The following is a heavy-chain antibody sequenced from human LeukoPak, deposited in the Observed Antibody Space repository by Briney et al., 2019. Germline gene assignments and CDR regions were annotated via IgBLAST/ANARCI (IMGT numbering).Heavy chain of an antibody. J-gene: IGHJ4*02. CDR3: ARGVIWLVRGQRYYFDY. V-gene: IGHV4-39*07. CDR2: INHSGST. D-gene: IGHD6-19*01. Sequence: SETLSLTCAVSGGSIRNSSFYWGWVRQPPGKGLEWIGEINHSGSTNYNPSLKSRVTISVDTSMSQFSLKLSSVTAADTAVYYCARGVIWLVRGQRYYFDYWGQGTLVTVSS. CDR1: GGSIRNSSFY.